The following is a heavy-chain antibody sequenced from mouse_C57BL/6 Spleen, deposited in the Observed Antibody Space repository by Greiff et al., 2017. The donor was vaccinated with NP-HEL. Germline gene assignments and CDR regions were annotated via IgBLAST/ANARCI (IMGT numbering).Heavy chain of an antibody. Sequence: VMLVESGPGLVQPSQSLSITCTVSGFSLTSYGVHWVRQSPGKGLEWLGVIWSGGSTDYNAAFISRLSISKDNSKSQVFFKMNSLQADDTAIYYCARNDYDLYYAMDYWGQGTSVTVSS. CDR1: GFSLTSYG. V-gene: IGHV2-2*01. D-gene: IGHD2-4*01. CDR2: IWSGGST. J-gene: IGHJ4*01. CDR3: ARNDYDLYYAMDY.